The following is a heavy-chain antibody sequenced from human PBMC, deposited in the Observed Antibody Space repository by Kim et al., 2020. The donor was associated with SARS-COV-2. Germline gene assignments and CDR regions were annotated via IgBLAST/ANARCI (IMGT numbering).Heavy chain of an antibody. V-gene: IGHV1-69*04. CDR1: GGTFSSYA. D-gene: IGHD2-15*01. J-gene: IGHJ6*02. CDR2: IIPILGIA. Sequence: SVKVSCKASGGTFSSYAISWVRQAPGQGLEWMGRIIPILGIANYAQKFQGRVTITADKSTSTAYMELSSLRSEETAVYYCAGILYCSGGSCYSSEDPLVFLYYYYGMDVWGQGTTVTVSS. CDR3: AGILYCSGGSCYSSEDPLVFLYYYYGMDV.